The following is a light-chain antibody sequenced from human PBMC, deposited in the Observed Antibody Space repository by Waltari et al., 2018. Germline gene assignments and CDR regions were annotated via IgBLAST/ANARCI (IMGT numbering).Light chain of an antibody. Sequence: EIVLTQSPGTLSLSPGERATLSCRASQSVTNNYLAWYQQKPGQAPRLLIYGASSRATGLPDRFSGSGSGTDFTLTISRLEPEDFAVYYCQQYGSSPRTFGQGTKVEIK. CDR1: QSVTNNY. CDR2: GAS. J-gene: IGKJ1*01. V-gene: IGKV3-20*01. CDR3: QQYGSSPRT.